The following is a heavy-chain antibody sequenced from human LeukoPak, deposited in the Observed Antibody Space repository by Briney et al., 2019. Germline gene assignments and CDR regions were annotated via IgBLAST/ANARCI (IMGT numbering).Heavy chain of an antibody. Sequence: ASVKVSCKASGYTFTGYYMHWVRQAPGQGLEWMGWINPNSGGTNYAQKFQGRVTMTRDTSISTAYMELSRLRSDDTAVYYCARASDYYDSSGYYPDCWGQGTLVTVSS. D-gene: IGHD3-22*01. J-gene: IGHJ4*02. CDR1: GYTFTGYY. CDR2: INPNSGGT. V-gene: IGHV1-2*02. CDR3: ARASDYYDSSGYYPDC.